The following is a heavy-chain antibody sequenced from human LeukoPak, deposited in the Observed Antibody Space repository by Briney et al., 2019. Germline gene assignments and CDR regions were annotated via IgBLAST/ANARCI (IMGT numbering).Heavy chain of an antibody. Sequence: SETLSLTCTVSGGSISSYYWSWIRQPPGKGLEWIGYIYYSGSTNYNPSLKSRVTISVDTSKNQFSLKLSSVTAADTAVYYCARSTGLGYDSSGYYPLDYWGQGTLVTVSS. J-gene: IGHJ4*02. CDR1: GGSISSYY. CDR3: ARSTGLGYDSSGYYPLDY. CDR2: IYYSGST. D-gene: IGHD3-22*01. V-gene: IGHV4-59*08.